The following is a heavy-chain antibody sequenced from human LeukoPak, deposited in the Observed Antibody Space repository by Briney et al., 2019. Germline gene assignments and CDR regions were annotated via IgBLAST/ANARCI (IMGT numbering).Heavy chain of an antibody. D-gene: IGHD2-2*01. CDR1: GYSISSGYY. V-gene: IGHV4-38-2*01. CDR3: ARHRRSGVVPAAIRSGVDY. J-gene: IGHJ4*02. CDR2: IYHSGST. Sequence: PSETLSLTCAASGYSISSGYYWGWIRQPPGKGLEWIGSIYHSGSTYYNPSLKSRVTISVDTSKNQFSLKLSSVTAADTAVYYCARHRRSGVVPAAIRSGVDYWGQGTLVTVSS.